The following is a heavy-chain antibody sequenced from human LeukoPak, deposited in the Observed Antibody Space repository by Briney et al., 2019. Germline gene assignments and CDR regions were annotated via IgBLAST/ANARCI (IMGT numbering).Heavy chain of an antibody. V-gene: IGHV1-46*01. D-gene: IGHD6-19*01. J-gene: IGHJ3*02. CDR1: GYTFTSYY. Sequence: GASVKVSCKASGYTFTSYYIHWVRQAPGQGLEWMGIINPSGGSTSYAQKFQGRVTMTRDTSTSTVSMELSSLRSEDTAVYYCARGYSSGWLGDAFDIWGQGTMVTVSS. CDR2: INPSGGST. CDR3: ARGYSSGWLGDAFDI.